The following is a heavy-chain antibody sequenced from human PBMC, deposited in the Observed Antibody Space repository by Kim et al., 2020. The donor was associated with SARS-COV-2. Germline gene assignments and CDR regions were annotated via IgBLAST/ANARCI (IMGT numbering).Heavy chain of an antibody. J-gene: IGHJ4*02. CDR3: ATLDYHGSGKT. CDR1: GYTFTSFE. V-gene: IGHV1-8*01. CDR2: MNPNSAKT. D-gene: IGHD3-10*01. Sequence: ASVKVSCKASGYTFTSFEISWVRQASGQGLEWMGWMNPNSAKTTYAQKFQGRVTMTRDLSITTAYMELSNLRSEDTAIYYCATLDYHGSGKTWGPATRV.